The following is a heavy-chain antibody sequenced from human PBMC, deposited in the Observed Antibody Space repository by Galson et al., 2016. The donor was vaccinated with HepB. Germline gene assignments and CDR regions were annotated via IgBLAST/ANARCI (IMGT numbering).Heavy chain of an antibody. V-gene: IGHV4-39*01. D-gene: IGHD4-17*01. J-gene: IGHJ6*02. CDR2: IYYSGST. CDR1: GGSITGSSYY. CDR3: ARIGYGDYWAGIMDV. Sequence: SETLSLTCTVSGGSITGSSYYWGWIRQPPGKGLELIGSIYYSGSTYYNPSLKSRVTISVDTSKNQFSLKLSSVTAADTAVYYCARIGYGDYWAGIMDVWGQGTTVTVS.